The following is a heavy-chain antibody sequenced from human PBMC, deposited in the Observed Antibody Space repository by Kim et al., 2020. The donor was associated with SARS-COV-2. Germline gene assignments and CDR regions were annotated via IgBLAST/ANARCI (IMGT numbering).Heavy chain of an antibody. CDR3: AREGATTLRYFDWTYYRGGGMDV. CDR1: GFTFSSYS. Sequence: GGSLRLSCAASGFTFSSYSMNWVRQAPGKGLEWVSYISSSSSTIYYADSVKGRFTISRDNAKNSLYLQMNSLRAEDTAVYYCAREGATTLRYFDWTYYRGGGMDVWGQGTTVTVSS. D-gene: IGHD3-9*01. V-gene: IGHV3-48*04. CDR2: ISSSSSTI. J-gene: IGHJ6*02.